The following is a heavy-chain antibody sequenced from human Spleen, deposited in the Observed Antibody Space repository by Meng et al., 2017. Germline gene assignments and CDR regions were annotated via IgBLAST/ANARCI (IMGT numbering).Heavy chain of an antibody. J-gene: IGHJ6*02. CDR3: ARAFWRWLLPSHPYAGMDV. CDR2: MFSSGTS. Sequence: SETLSLTCTVSGGSISRSSYYWGWIRQPPGKGLEWIGSMFSSGTSYYNPSLKSRVTISLDTSQNHFSLKLSSVTAADTAVYYCARAFWRWLLPSHPYAGMDVWGQGTTVTVSS. D-gene: IGHD3-22*01. CDR1: GGSISRSSYY. V-gene: IGHV4-39*02.